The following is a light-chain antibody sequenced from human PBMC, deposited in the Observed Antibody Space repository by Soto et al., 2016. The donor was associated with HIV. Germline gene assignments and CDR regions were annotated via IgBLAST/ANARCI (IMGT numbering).Light chain of an antibody. J-gene: IGKJ4*01. CDR3: QQYNSYPLT. CDR1: QDIGND. V-gene: IGKV1-17*01. Sequence: DIQMTQSPSSLSASVGDIVTITCRASQDIGNDLGWYQQKPGQAPKRLIYGASSLESGVPSRFSGSRSATEFTLTISSLQPEDFATYYCQQYNSYPLTFGGGTKVEIK. CDR2: GAS.